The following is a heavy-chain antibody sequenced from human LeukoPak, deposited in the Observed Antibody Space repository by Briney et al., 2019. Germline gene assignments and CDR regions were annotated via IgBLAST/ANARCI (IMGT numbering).Heavy chain of an antibody. CDR3: ARGLVAGAKGYYYGMDV. CDR1: GYTFTSYD. V-gene: IGHV1-8*01. J-gene: IGHJ6*02. D-gene: IGHD1-26*01. Sequence: VKVSCKASGYTFTSYDINWVRQATGQGLEWMGWMNPNSGNTGYAQKFQGRVTMTRNTSISTAYMELSSLRSEDTAVYYCARGLVAGAKGYYYGMDVWGQGTTVTVSS. CDR2: MNPNSGNT.